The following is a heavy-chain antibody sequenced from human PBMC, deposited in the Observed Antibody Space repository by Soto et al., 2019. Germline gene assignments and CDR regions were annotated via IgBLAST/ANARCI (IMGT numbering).Heavy chain of an antibody. CDR2: IYHSGST. Sequence: PSETLSLTCAVSSGSISSSNWWSWVRQPPGKGLEWIGEIYHSGSTNYNPSLKSRVTISVDKSKDQFSLKLSSVTAADTAVYYCARAQNEIYCSSTSCSYYFDYWGQGTLVTVSS. D-gene: IGHD2-2*01. J-gene: IGHJ4*02. CDR1: SGSISSSNW. V-gene: IGHV4-4*02. CDR3: ARAQNEIYCSSTSCSYYFDY.